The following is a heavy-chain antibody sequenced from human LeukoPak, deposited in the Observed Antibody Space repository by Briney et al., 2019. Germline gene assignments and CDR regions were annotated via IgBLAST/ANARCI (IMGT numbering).Heavy chain of an antibody. D-gene: IGHD3-22*01. V-gene: IGHV3-9*02. CDR1: GFTSDDCA. CDR2: ISWNSGSI. J-gene: IGHJ4*02. Sequence: PGRSLRLSCAGSGFTSDDCAMHWVRQAPGKGLEWVSGISWNSGSIGYADSVKGRFTISRDNAKNSLYLQMNSLRAKDTAVYYCASGLFRYDSSGYRYWGQGTLVTVSS. CDR3: ASGLFRYDSSGYRY.